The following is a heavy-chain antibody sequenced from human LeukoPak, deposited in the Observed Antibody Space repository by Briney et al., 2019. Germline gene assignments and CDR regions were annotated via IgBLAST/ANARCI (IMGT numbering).Heavy chain of an antibody. D-gene: IGHD3-10*01. CDR2: ISYDGSNK. J-gene: IGHJ4*02. CDR1: GFTFSSYG. CDR3: ANLGGYGSGSYYGIDY. V-gene: IGHV3-30*18. Sequence: PGRSLRLSCAASGFTFSSYGMHWVRQAPGKGLEWVAVISYDGSNKYYADSVKGRFTISRDNSKSTLYLQMNSLRAEDTAVYYCANLGGYGSGSYYGIDYWGQGTLVTVSS.